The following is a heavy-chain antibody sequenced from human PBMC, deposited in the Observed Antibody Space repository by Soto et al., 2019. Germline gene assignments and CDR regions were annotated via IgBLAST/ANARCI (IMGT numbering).Heavy chain of an antibody. D-gene: IGHD3-22*01. CDR3: ARDRKKSGYNTIWLAP. CDR2: IIPIFGTT. J-gene: IGHJ5*02. Sequence: SVKVSCKASGGTFSSYAISWVRQAPGQGLEWVGRIIPIFGTTNYAQNLQGRVTISADKSTLTSYMELHSLTSDDTALYYCARDRKKSGYNTIWLAPWGKGPQVTVSS. V-gene: IGHV1-69*06. CDR1: GGTFSSYA.